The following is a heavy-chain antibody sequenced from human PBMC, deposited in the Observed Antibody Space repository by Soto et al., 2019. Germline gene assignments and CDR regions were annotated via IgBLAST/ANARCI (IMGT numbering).Heavy chain of an antibody. CDR3: ARGAARRSNYYYYGIDV. Sequence: ASVKFSCKASGGTFSTYAISWVRHAPGQGLEWMGGIFPIFGTANYAQKFQGRVTITADESTSTAYMELSSLRSEDTAVYYCARGAARRSNYYYYGIDVWGQGTTVTVSS. CDR1: GGTFSTYA. V-gene: IGHV1-69*13. CDR2: IFPIFGTA. D-gene: IGHD6-6*01. J-gene: IGHJ6*02.